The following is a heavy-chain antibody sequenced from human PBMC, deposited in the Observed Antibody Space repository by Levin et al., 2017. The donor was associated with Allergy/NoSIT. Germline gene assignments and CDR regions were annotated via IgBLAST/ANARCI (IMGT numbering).Heavy chain of an antibody. V-gene: IGHV3-30*18. J-gene: IGHJ4*02. CDR1: GFTFSTYG. Sequence: LPGGSLRLSCAASGFTFSTYGMHWVRQAPGKGLEWVAIISFDGTYKYYSDSVKGRFTISRDNSKNTLYLQMNSLRVEDTAVYYCAKDRFGGGRHFFDTSGYYDYWGQGTLVTVSS. D-gene: IGHD3-22*01. CDR2: ISFDGTYK. CDR3: AKDRFGGGRHFFDTSGYYDY.